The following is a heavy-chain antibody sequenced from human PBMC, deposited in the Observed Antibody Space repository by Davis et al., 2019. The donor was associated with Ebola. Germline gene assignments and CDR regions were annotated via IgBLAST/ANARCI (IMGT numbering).Heavy chain of an antibody. CDR2: IRYDGSNR. CDR3: AKADPQQYFDY. V-gene: IGHV3-30*02. CDR1: GFTFSNYV. J-gene: IGHJ4*02. Sequence: GESLKISCAASGFTFSNYVMHWVRQAPGKGLEWVAFIRYDGSNRYYGDSVKGRFTISRDNSKSTLYLQMNSLRAEDTAVYYCAKADPQQYFDYWGQGTLVTVSS.